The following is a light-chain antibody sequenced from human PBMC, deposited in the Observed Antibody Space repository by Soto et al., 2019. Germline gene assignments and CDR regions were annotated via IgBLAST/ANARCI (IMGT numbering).Light chain of an antibody. CDR3: QQYGRSLWK. V-gene: IGKV3-20*01. J-gene: IGKJ1*01. CDR1: QSVSSSY. CDR2: GAS. Sequence: EIVLTQAPGTLSLSPGERATLSCRASQSVSSSYLAWYQQKPGQAPRLLIYGASSRATGIPDRFSGSGSGTDFTLTVSRLEPEDFAVYYGQQYGRSLWKFGQGTKVDIK.